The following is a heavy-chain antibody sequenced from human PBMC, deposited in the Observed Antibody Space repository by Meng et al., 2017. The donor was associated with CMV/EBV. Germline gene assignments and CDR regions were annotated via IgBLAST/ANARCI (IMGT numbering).Heavy chain of an antibody. CDR2: ISGSSSYI. CDR3: ARDLESLYYYYGVDV. J-gene: IGHJ6*02. V-gene: IGHV3-21*01. D-gene: IGHD3-3*01. Sequence: GGSLRLSCAASGFTFSSYSMNWVRQAPGKGLEWVSSISGSSSYIYYADSVKGRFTISRDNAKNSLYLQMNSLRAEDTAVYYCARDLESLYYYYGVDVWGQGTTVTVSS. CDR1: GFTFSSYS.